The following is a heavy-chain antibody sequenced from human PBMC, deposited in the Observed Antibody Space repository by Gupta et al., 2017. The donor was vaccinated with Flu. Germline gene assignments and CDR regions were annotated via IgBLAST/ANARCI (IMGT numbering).Heavy chain of an antibody. CDR3: GRDRRGTPYYYMDV. D-gene: IGHD1-1*01. V-gene: IGHV3-72*01. J-gene: IGHJ6*03. Sequence: HYMGWVRQAPGKGLGGVGRSRNKAYSYRTEYAASGKGRFTISRDDSKNALYLQMNRLQTEETAVYYCGRDRRGTPYYYMDVWCKGTTVTVYS. CDR1: HY. CDR2: SRNKAYSYRT.